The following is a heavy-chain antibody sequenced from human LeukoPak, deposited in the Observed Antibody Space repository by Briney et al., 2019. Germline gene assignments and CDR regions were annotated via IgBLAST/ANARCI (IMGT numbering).Heavy chain of an antibody. CDR2: TNWDGAST. CDR1: GFRFDDYG. V-gene: IGHV3-20*04. J-gene: IGHJ6*03. Sequence: GGSLRLSCAASGFRFDDYGMSWVRPVPGKGLEWVSGTNWDGASTGYADSVKGRFIISRDNVKNSLYLQMNSLRVEDTALYFCGRVFCSTNSCYDYFDYYMDVWGRGTTVTVSS. D-gene: IGHD2-2*01. CDR3: GRVFCSTNSCYDYFDYYMDV.